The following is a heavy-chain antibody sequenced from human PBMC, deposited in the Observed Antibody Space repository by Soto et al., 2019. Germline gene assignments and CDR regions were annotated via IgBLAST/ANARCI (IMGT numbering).Heavy chain of an antibody. Sequence: SGGSLRLSCVTSGFTFSRNTVNWVRQAPGKGLEWVASITSSGSYVYYADSVKGRFSASRDNAKNSLSLQMDSLRPDDTAIYFCVKDEGIEAMDVWGQGTTVTVSS. CDR1: GFTFSRNT. V-gene: IGHV3-21*01. D-gene: IGHD3-3*02. CDR2: ITSSGSYV. J-gene: IGHJ6*02. CDR3: VKDEGIEAMDV.